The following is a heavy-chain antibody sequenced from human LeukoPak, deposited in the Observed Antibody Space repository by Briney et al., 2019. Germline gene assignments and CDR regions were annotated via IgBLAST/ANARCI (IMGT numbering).Heavy chain of an antibody. Sequence: GGSLRLSCAASGFTFSSYAMSWVRQAPGKGLEWVSAISGSGGSTYYADSVKGRFTISRGNSKNTLYLQMNSLRAKDTAVYYCARDTTVTFFDYWGQGTLVTVSS. V-gene: IGHV3-23*01. CDR2: ISGSGGST. J-gene: IGHJ4*02. D-gene: IGHD4-17*01. CDR3: ARDTTVTFFDY. CDR1: GFTFSSYA.